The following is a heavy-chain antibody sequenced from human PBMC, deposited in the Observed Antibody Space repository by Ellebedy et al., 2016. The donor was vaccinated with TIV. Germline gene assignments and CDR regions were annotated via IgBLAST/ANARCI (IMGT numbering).Heavy chain of an antibody. CDR2: IYYSGST. V-gene: IGHV4-59*01. D-gene: IGHD6-6*01. Sequence: MPSETLSLTCTVSGGSISGYFWSWIRQPPGMGLEWIGYIYYSGSTKYNPSLKSRLTISVDTSKNQFSLKLSSVTAADTAVYYCARVVYRSSSTYYYYGMDVWGQGTTVTVSS. CDR1: GGSISGYF. J-gene: IGHJ6*02. CDR3: ARVVYRSSSTYYYYGMDV.